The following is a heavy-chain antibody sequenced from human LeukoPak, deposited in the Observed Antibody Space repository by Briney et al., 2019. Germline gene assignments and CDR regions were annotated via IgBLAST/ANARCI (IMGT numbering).Heavy chain of an antibody. D-gene: IGHD1-1*01. J-gene: IGHJ6*03. Sequence: PGGSLRLSCAASGFTFSIYDMSWVRQAPGKGLEWVSSITTSGGSTFHADSVMGRFTISRDNSRNTLYLQMNSLSAEDTAVYYCAKRGNPTVGHHYLDVWGKGTTVSVSS. V-gene: IGHV3-23*01. CDR3: AKRGNPTVGHHYLDV. CDR2: ITTSGGST. CDR1: GFTFSIYD.